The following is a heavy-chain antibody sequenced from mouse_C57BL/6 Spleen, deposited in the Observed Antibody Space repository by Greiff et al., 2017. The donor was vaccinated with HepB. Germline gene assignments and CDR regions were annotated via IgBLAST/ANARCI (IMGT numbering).Heavy chain of an antibody. D-gene: IGHD1-3*01. CDR1: GYTFTSYW. CDR3: ARGSRYAMDY. V-gene: IGHV1-52*01. CDR2: IDPSDSET. Sequence: VQLQQPGAELVRPGSSVKLSCKASGYTFTSYWMHWVKQRPIQGLEWIGNIDPSDSETHYNQKFKDKATLTVDKSSSTAYMQLSSLTSEDSAVYYGARGSRYAMDYWGQGTSVTVSS. J-gene: IGHJ4*01.